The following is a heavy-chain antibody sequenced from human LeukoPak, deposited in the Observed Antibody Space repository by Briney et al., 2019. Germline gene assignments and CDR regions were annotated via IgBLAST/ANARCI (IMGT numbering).Heavy chain of an antibody. CDR1: GYTFTHYY. D-gene: IGHD2-2*01. Sequence: GASVTVSCKPSGYTFTHYYMHWVRQAPGQGLEWMGWINPNSGGTNYAQKFQGRVTMTRDTSISTAYMELSRLRSDDTAVYYCARGYQLPYYYYYYYMDVWGKGTTVTVSS. J-gene: IGHJ6*03. CDR2: INPNSGGT. CDR3: ARGYQLPYYYYYYYMDV. V-gene: IGHV1-2*02.